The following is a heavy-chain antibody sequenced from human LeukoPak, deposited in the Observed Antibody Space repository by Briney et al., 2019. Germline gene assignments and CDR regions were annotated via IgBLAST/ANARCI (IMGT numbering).Heavy chain of an antibody. D-gene: IGHD3-22*01. CDR1: GGSISSSNW. CDR3: AGRTDSSGYYYGGFDY. CDR2: IYHSGST. J-gene: IGHJ4*02. V-gene: IGHV4-4*02. Sequence: PSETLSLTCAVSGGSISSSNWRSWVRQPPGKGLEWIGEIYHSGSTNYNPSLKSRVTISVDASKNQFSLKLSSVTAADTAVYYCAGRTDSSGYYYGGFDYWDQGTLVTVSS.